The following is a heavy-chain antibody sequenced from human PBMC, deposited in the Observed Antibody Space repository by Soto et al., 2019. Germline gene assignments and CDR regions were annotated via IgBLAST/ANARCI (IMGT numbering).Heavy chain of an antibody. Sequence: ASVNVSFKSSGSTFTSYCLSWVRQAPGQGLEWMGWISAYNGNTNYAQKLQGRVTMTTDTSTSTAYMELRSLRSDDTAVYDCARGRVQDYFDYWGQGTLVTVSS. CDR3: ARGRVQDYFDY. CDR2: ISAYNGNT. D-gene: IGHD3-10*01. J-gene: IGHJ4*02. CDR1: GSTFTSYC. V-gene: IGHV1-18*01.